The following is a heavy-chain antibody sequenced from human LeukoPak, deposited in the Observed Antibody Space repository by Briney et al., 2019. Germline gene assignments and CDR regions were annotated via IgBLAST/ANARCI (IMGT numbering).Heavy chain of an antibody. CDR2: INHSGST. CDR1: GGSISSYY. Sequence: KPSETLSLTCTVSGGSISSYYWSWIRQPPGKGLEWIGEINHSGSTNYNPSLKSRATISVDTSKNQFSLKLSSVTAADTAVYYCARRVRRYYYGSGSSNWFDPWGQGTLVTVSS. D-gene: IGHD3-10*01. J-gene: IGHJ5*02. CDR3: ARRVRRYYYGSGSSNWFDP. V-gene: IGHV4-34*01.